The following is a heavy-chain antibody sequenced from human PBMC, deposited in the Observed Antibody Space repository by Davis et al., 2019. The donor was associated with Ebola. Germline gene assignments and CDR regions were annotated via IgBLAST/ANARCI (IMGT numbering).Heavy chain of an antibody. V-gene: IGHV1-18*04. CDR3: ARLTVTPIIGAFDI. J-gene: IGHJ3*02. Sequence: ASVKVSCKASGYTFTSYGITWVRQAPGQGLEWMGWINPHNGNTNYAQNVQGRVTITTDTSTSTAYMELSRLRSDDTAVYYCARLTVTPIIGAFDIWGQGTMVTVSS. D-gene: IGHD4-17*01. CDR2: INPHNGNT. CDR1: GYTFTSYG.